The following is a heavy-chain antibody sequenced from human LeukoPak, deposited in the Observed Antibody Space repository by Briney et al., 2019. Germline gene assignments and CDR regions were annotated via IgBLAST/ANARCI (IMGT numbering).Heavy chain of an antibody. CDR3: AKSAAVPGPDDAFDI. Sequence: GWAVRLSCAASGFTFSSYAMSWVRQAPGKGLEGVSAISVSGCSTYYADCVKGRFTLSRDNSKNTMYTQMHRMSAEDTDVYYCAKSAAVPGPDDAFDIWGQGTMVTVSS. J-gene: IGHJ3*02. CDR2: ISVSGCST. CDR1: GFTFSSYA. V-gene: IGHV3-23*01. D-gene: IGHD6-19*01.